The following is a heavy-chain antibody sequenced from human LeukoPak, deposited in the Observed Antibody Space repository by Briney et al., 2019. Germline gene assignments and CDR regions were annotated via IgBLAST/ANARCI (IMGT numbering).Heavy chain of an antibody. Sequence: PGGSLRLSCAASGFTVSSNYMSWVRQAPGKGLEWVSVIYSGGSTYYADSVKGRFTISRHNSKNTLYLQMNSLRAKDTAVYYCAKDITHYYDSSDAGLDYWGQGTLVTVSS. D-gene: IGHD3-22*01. CDR1: GFTVSSNY. V-gene: IGHV3-53*01. J-gene: IGHJ4*02. CDR2: IYSGGST. CDR3: AKDITHYYDSSDAGLDY.